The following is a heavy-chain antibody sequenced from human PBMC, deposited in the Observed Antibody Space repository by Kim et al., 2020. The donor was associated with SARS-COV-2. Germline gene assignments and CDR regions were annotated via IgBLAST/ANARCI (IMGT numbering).Heavy chain of an antibody. D-gene: IGHD6-19*01. CDR3: ARLSSWYN. Sequence: GGSTSYEQKVQGRVTMTRDTSTSTVYMEVSSLRSEDTAVYYCARLSSWYNWGQGTLVTVSS. V-gene: IGHV1-46*01. CDR2: GGST. J-gene: IGHJ4*02.